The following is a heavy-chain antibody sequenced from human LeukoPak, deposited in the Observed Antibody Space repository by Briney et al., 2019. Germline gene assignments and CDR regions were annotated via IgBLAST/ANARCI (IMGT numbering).Heavy chain of an antibody. J-gene: IGHJ3*02. D-gene: IGHD2-2*02. CDR2: IYPGDSDT. CDR1: GSSFTSYW. CDR3: ATANLRGCSSTCCYKRDDAFDI. Sequence: GESRKISCKGSGSSFTSYWIGWARQMPGKGLDWMGIIYPGDSDTRYSPSFQGQVTISADKSISTAYLQWSSLKASDTAMYYCATANLRGCSSTCCYKRDDAFDIWGQGTMVTVSS. V-gene: IGHV5-51*01.